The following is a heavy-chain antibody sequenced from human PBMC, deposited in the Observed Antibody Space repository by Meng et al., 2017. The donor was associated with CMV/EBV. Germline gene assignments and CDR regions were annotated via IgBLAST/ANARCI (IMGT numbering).Heavy chain of an antibody. D-gene: IGHD6-13*01. J-gene: IGHJ5*02. Sequence: SETLSLTCAVYGGSFSGYYWSWIRQPPGKGLEWIGEINHSGSTNYNPSLKSQVTISVDTSKNQFSLKLSSVTAADTAVYYCARGIAAAGEHHGPWGQGTLVTVSS. CDR1: GGSFSGYY. CDR3: ARGIAAAGEHHGP. V-gene: IGHV4-34*01. CDR2: INHSGST.